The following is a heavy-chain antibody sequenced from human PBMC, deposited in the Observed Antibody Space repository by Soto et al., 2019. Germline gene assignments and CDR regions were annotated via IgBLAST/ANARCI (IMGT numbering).Heavy chain of an antibody. J-gene: IGHJ2*01. CDR3: AKRAVAGRNWYFDL. D-gene: IGHD6-19*01. CDR1: GVTFSTYT. Sequence: EVQLLESGGGLVQPGGSLRLSCAASGVTFSTYTMSWVRQAPGKGMECVSAISGTGGSSSYTDSVKGRFTISRDNSKNTLSLQMDSLRAEDTARYYCAKRAVAGRNWYFDLWGRGTLVTVSS. CDR2: ISGTGGSS. V-gene: IGHV3-23*01.